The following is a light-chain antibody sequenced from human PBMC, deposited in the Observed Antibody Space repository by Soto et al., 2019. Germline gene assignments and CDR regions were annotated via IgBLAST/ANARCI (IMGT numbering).Light chain of an antibody. V-gene: IGLV1-40*01. Sequence: QSALTQPPSVSGAPGQRVTISCTGSSSNIGAGHDVHWYQQLPGTAPKLLIYGNTNRPSGVPDRFSGSKSGTSASLAITGLRSEDEADYYCQSYDSRVRVFGGGTKLTVL. CDR3: QSYDSRVRV. CDR1: SSNIGAGHD. J-gene: IGLJ3*02. CDR2: GNT.